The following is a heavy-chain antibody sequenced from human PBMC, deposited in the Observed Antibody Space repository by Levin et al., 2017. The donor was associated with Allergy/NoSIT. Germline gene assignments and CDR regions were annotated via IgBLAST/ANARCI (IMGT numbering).Heavy chain of an antibody. D-gene: IGHD2-15*01. J-gene: IGHJ4*02. Sequence: SETLSLTCTVSGGSISDYYWSWIRQPPGRGLEWIGYIYNSESPNYNPSLKSRVTISVDTSKNQFSLRLSSVTAADTAMYYCARHKLGDCSGYTCPYYFDYWGQGTLVTVSS. CDR3: ARHKLGDCSGYTCPYYFDY. CDR1: GGSISDYY. CDR2: IYNSESP. V-gene: IGHV4-59*08.